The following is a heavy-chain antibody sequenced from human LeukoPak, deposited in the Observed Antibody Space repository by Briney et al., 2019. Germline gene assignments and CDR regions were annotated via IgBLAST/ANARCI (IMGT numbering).Heavy chain of an antibody. D-gene: IGHD3-10*01. CDR3: ARGGDYYGSGSYLTYYMDV. CDR1: GYTFTSYG. Sequence: ASVKVSCKASGYTFTSYGISWVRQAPGQGLEWMGWINAYNGNTNYAQKLQGRVTMTTDTSTSTAYMELRSLRSDDTAVYYCARGGDYYGSGSYLTYYMDVWGKGTTVTVSS. CDR2: INAYNGNT. J-gene: IGHJ6*03. V-gene: IGHV1-18*01.